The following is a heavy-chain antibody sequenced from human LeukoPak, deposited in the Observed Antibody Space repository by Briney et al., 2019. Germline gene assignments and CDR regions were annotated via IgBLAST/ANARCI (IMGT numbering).Heavy chain of an antibody. CDR3: ARLRDDCFDY. CDR1: GYSFINYW. CDR2: IFPAGSDT. Sequence: GESLKISCKGSGYSFINYWIGWVRQMPGQGLEWMGIIFPAGSDTRYSPSFQGQVTISADKSISTAYLQWSSLKASDTAVYYCARLRDDCFDYWGQGTLVTVSS. J-gene: IGHJ4*02. D-gene: IGHD5-24*01. V-gene: IGHV5-51*01.